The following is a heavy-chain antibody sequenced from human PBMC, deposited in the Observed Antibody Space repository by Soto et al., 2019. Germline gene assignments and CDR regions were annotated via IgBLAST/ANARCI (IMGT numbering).Heavy chain of an antibody. CDR2: INPNSGGT. V-gene: IGHV1-2*04. J-gene: IGHJ6*03. Sequence: ASVKVSCKASGYTFTGYYMHWVRQAPGQGLEWMGWINPNSGGTNYAQKFQGWVTMTRDTSISTAYMELSSLRSEDTAVYYCARDTYYDILTGPPTDYYYMDVWGKGTTVTVSS. CDR1: GYTFTGYY. CDR3: ARDTYYDILTGPPTDYYYMDV. D-gene: IGHD3-9*01.